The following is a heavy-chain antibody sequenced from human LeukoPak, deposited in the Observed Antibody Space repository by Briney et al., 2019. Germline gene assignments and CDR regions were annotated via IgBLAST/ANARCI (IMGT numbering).Heavy chain of an antibody. CDR2: ISGSGGST. J-gene: IGHJ3*02. CDR3: AKIPGCIAVAGTNDAFDI. CDR1: GFTFSSYA. Sequence: SGGSLRLSCAASGFTFSSYAMSWVRQAPGKGLEWVSAISGSGGSTYYADSVKGRFTISRDNSKNTLYLQMNSLRAEDTTVYYCAKIPGCIAVAGTNDAFDIWGQGTMVTVSS. D-gene: IGHD6-19*01. V-gene: IGHV3-23*01.